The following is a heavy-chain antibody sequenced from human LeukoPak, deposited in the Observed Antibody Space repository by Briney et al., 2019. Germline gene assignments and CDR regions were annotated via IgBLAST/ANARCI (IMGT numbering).Heavy chain of an antibody. CDR3: AQLLEGGYYGMDV. CDR2: IKQDGSEK. CDR1: GFTFSSYW. D-gene: IGHD2-2*01. J-gene: IGHJ6*02. Sequence: PGGSLRLSCAASGFTFSSYWMSWVRQAPGKGLEWVANIKQDGSEKYYVDSVKGRFTISRDNAKNSLYLQMNSLRAEDTAVYYCAQLLEGGYYGMDVWGQGTTVTVSS. V-gene: IGHV3-7*01.